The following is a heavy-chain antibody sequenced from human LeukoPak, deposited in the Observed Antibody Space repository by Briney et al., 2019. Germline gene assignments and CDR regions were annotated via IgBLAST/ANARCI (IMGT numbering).Heavy chain of an antibody. D-gene: IGHD2-2*01. V-gene: IGHV1-69*05. CDR2: IIPIFGTA. J-gene: IGHJ5*02. CDR3: ARDGTRSTWFDP. Sequence: ASVKVSCKASGGTFSSYAISWVRQAPGQGLEWMGRIIPIFGTANYAQKFQGRVTITTDESTSTAYMELSSLRSEDTAVYYCARDGTRSTWFDPWGQGTLVTVSS. CDR1: GGTFSSYA.